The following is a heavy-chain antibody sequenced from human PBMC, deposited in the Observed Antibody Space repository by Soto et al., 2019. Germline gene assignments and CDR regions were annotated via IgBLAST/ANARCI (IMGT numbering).Heavy chain of an antibody. Sequence: GGSLRLSCAASGFTVSSNYMSWVRQAPGKGLEWVSVIYSGGSTYYADSVKGRFTISRDNSKNTLYLQMNSLRAEDTAVYYCARALVGATTYGMDVCGQGTTVTVSS. CDR3: ARALVGATTYGMDV. D-gene: IGHD1-26*01. V-gene: IGHV3-53*01. CDR2: IYSGGST. CDR1: GFTVSSNY. J-gene: IGHJ6*02.